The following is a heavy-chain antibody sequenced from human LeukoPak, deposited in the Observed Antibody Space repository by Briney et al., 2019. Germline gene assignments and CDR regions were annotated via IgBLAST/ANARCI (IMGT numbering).Heavy chain of an antibody. CDR2: IDTKGTKT. CDR1: GFILSNCA. D-gene: IGHD5-12*01. Sequence: PGWSLRLTRVASGFILSNCAMSCGRQDPGKRREGVSGIDTKGTKTYYADSVKGRFPISRDNSKNTLFLQMNSLRAEDTAVYYCVKEVVAAIPPLWGQGTLVTVSS. J-gene: IGHJ4*02. V-gene: IGHV3-23*01. CDR3: VKEVVAAIPPL.